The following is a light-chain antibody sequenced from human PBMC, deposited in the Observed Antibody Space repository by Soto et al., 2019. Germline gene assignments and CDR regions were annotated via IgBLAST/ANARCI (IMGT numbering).Light chain of an antibody. J-gene: IGKJ5*01. CDR1: QSLLHTIGYNY. V-gene: IGKV2-28*01. CDR3: MQALQTPVT. CDR2: LGS. Sequence: DIVLTQSPRSLPVTPGEPASISCRSSQSLLHTIGYNYLDWYLQKPGQSPQLLIYLGSNRASGVSGRFSGSGSGTDFTLKISRVEAEDVGVYYCMQALQTPVTFGQGTRLEIK.